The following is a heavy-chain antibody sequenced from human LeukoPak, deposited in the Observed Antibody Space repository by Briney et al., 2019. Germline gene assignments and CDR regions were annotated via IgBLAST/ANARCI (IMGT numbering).Heavy chain of an antibody. J-gene: IGHJ4*02. Sequence: GASVKVSCKASGGTFISYAISWVRQAPGQGLEWMGGIIPIFGTANYAQKFQGRVTITADESTSTAYMELSSLRSEDTAVYYCAATVSTYYYGSGSYSPRFDYWGQGTLVTVSS. CDR2: IIPIFGTA. D-gene: IGHD3-10*01. CDR3: AATVSTYYYGSGSYSPRFDY. CDR1: GGTFISYA. V-gene: IGHV1-69*13.